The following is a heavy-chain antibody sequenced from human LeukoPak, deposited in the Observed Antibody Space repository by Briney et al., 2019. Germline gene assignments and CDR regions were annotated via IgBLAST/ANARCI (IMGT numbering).Heavy chain of an antibody. CDR3: ARFLVTMVRGVIRPYNWFDP. CDR1: GYTFTGYY. V-gene: IGHV1-2*02. D-gene: IGHD3-10*01. J-gene: IGHJ5*02. CDR2: INPNSGGT. Sequence: GASVKVSCKASGYTFTGYYMHWVRQAPGQGLEWMGWINPNSGGTNYAQKFQGRVTMTRDTSISTAYMELSRLRSDDTVVYYCARFLVTMVRGVIRPYNWFDPWGQGTLVTVSS.